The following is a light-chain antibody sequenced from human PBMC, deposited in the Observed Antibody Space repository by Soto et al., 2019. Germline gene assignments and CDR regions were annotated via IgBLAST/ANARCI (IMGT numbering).Light chain of an antibody. CDR1: SSNIGAGYD. Sequence: QSVLTQPPSVSGAPGQRVTISCTESSSNIGAGYDVHWYQQLPGTAPKLLIYGNSNRPSGVPDRFSGSKSGTSASLAITGLQAEDEADYYCQSYDSSLTSWVFGVGTKVTVL. CDR2: GNS. V-gene: IGLV1-40*01. J-gene: IGLJ3*02. CDR3: QSYDSSLTSWV.